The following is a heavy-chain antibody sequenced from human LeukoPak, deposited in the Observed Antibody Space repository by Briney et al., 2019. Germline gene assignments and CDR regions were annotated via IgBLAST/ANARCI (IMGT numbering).Heavy chain of an antibody. CDR1: GFTVSSNY. D-gene: IGHD3-9*01. V-gene: IGHV3-53*01. CDR3: ARVGSDVLRYFDWSYYYFDY. CDR2: IYSGDST. Sequence: PGGSLRLSCAASGFTVSSNYMSWVRQAPGKGLEWVSVIYSGDSTYYADSVKGRFTISRDNSKNTLYLQMNSLRAEDTAVYYCARVGSDVLRYFDWSYYYFDYWGQGTLVTVSS. J-gene: IGHJ4*02.